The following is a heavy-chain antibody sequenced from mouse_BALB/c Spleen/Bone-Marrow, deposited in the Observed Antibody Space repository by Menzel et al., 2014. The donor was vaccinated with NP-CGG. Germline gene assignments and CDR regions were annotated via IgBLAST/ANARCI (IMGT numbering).Heavy chain of an antibody. Sequence: VQLVESGPGLVAPSQTLSITCTVSGFSLTVYGVNWVRQPPGKGLEWLGIIWGDGITDYNSAFKSRLSISKDDSKSQVFLKMNSLQTNDTAKYYCAREGNYFYYWGQGTTLTVSS. CDR3: AREGNYFYY. CDR2: IWGDGIT. V-gene: IGHV2-6-7*01. J-gene: IGHJ2*01. CDR1: GFSLTVYG.